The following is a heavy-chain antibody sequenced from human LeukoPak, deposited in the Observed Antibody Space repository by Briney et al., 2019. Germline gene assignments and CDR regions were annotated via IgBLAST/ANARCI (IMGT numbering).Heavy chain of an antibody. CDR2: IKQDGSVK. J-gene: IGHJ4*02. V-gene: IGHV3-7*01. D-gene: IGHD2-2*01. CDR1: GFTVSSNY. CDR3: ATSSDAPGNS. Sequence: GGSLRLSCAASGFTVSSNYMNWVRQAPGKGLEWVANIKQDGSVKLYMGAVKGRFTISRDNAENSLYLQMNSLRAEDTAVYYCATSSDAPGNSWGQGTLVTVSS.